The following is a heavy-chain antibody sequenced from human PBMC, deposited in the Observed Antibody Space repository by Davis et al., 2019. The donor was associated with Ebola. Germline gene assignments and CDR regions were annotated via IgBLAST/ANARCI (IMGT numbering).Heavy chain of an antibody. CDR3: AKDLGYCISTSCYPGPLDG. Sequence: GESLKISCAASGFTFSSYWMHWVRQAPGKGLVWVSRINNDGTSTSYADSVKGRFTISRDNAKNTLYLQMNSLRAEDTAVYYCAKDLGYCISTSCYPGPLDGWGQGTLVTVSS. J-gene: IGHJ4*02. D-gene: IGHD2-2*01. V-gene: IGHV3-74*01. CDR2: INNDGTST. CDR1: GFTFSSYW.